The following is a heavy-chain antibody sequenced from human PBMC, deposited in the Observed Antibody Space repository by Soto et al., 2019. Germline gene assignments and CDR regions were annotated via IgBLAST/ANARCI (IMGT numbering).Heavy chain of an antibody. CDR3: AKTLYGGCDY. J-gene: IGHJ4*02. CDR1: GFTFSTYA. D-gene: IGHD5-12*01. CDR2: IGGNGATT. V-gene: IGHV3-23*01. Sequence: EVQLLDSGGGLVQPGGSLRLSCIASGFTFSTYAMSWVRQAPGKGLEWVSGIGGNGATTRYADSVKGRFTISRDNSKNTVYLQMNNLRVEDTAVYYCAKTLYGGCDYWGRGTLVIVSS.